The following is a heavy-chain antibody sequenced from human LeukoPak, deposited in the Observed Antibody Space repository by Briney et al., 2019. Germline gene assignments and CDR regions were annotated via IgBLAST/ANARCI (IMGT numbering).Heavy chain of an antibody. V-gene: IGHV1-69*06. D-gene: IGHD5-18*01. CDR3: ARVDAAMVTFDY. J-gene: IGHJ4*02. CDR2: IIPIFGTA. CDR1: GGTFSSYA. Sequence: ASVKVSCKASGGTFSSYAISWVRQPPGQGLEWMGGIIPIFGTANYAQKFQGRVTITADKSTSTAYMELSSLRSEDTAVYYCARVDAAMVTFDYWGQGTLVTVSS.